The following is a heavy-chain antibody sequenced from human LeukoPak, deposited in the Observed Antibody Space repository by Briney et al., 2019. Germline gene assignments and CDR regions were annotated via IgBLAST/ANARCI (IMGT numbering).Heavy chain of an antibody. V-gene: IGHV1-46*01. D-gene: IGHD6-13*01. CDR2: INPSGGST. Sequence: ASVKVSCKASGYTFTSYYMHWVRQAPGQGLEWMGIINPSGGSTSYAQKFQGRVTMTRDTSTSTVYMELSSLRSEDTAVYHCARVPQYSTFPGYSSSWLDYWGQGTLVTVSS. J-gene: IGHJ4*02. CDR3: ARVPQYSTFPGYSSSWLDY. CDR1: GYTFTSYY.